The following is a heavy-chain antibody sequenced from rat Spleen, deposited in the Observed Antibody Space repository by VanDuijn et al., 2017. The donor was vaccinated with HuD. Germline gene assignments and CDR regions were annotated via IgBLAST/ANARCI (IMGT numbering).Heavy chain of an antibody. Sequence: EVQLVESGGGLVQPGRSLKLSCAASGFTFSSFAMAWVRQAPKKGLEWVATITSGGSNTYYPDSVKGRFTISRDNAKSTLYLQMYSLRSEDTATYYCATSLGTTGAYYFDYWGQGVMVTVSS. J-gene: IGHJ2*01. CDR3: ATSLGTTGAYYFDY. D-gene: IGHD1-5*01. CDR1: GFTFSSFA. CDR2: ITSGGSNT. V-gene: IGHV5-25*01.